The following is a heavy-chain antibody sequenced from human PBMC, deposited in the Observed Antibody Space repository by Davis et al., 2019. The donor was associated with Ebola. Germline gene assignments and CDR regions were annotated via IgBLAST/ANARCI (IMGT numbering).Heavy chain of an antibody. J-gene: IGHJ4*02. CDR3: ARGWLRSAFDQ. D-gene: IGHD5-12*01. Sequence: PSETLSLTCAISGDSVSGSSGAWNWIRQSPSRGLEWLGRTYYKSKWYNDYAVSVKSRITINADTSKNELSLHLNSVTPEDTAVYFCARGWLRSAFDQWGQGTLVTVSS. CDR1: GDSVSGSSGA. V-gene: IGHV6-1*01. CDR2: TYYKSKWYN.